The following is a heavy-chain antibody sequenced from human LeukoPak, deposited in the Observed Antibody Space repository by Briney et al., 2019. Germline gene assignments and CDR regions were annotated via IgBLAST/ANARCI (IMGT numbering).Heavy chain of an antibody. Sequence: PGGSLKLSCAASGFTFSDFAMNWVRQAPGKGLEWVSSITLVSTYTYYSESVQGRFTISRDNHKDLLYLQLNSLRGDDSGIYYCTRVRNDDGDPDAFDIWGQGTVVTVSS. V-gene: IGHV3-21*01. CDR1: GFTFSDFA. CDR2: ITLVSTYT. D-gene: IGHD1-1*01. J-gene: IGHJ3*02. CDR3: TRVRNDDGDPDAFDI.